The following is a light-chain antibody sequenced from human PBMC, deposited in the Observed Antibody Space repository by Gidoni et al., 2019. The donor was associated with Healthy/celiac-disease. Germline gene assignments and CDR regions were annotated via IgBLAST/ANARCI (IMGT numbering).Light chain of an antibody. CDR3: QQSLTTPLT. CDR1: QTISTY. V-gene: IGKV1-39*01. CDR2: AAS. Sequence: DIRMTQSPSSLSASVGDRVTISCRSSQTISTYLHWYQQKPGAPPQLLIHAASTLQSGVPSRFSGSGSGTDFTLTISNLQLEDFATYFCQQSLTTPLTFGGGTKVEMK. J-gene: IGKJ4*01.